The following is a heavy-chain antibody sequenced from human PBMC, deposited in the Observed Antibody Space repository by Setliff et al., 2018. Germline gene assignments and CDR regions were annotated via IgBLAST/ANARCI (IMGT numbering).Heavy chain of an antibody. D-gene: IGHD2-15*01. CDR2: ISAYNGDT. V-gene: IGHV1-18*01. J-gene: IGHJ4*02. CDR3: ARDGAYCSGGSCYSFDY. CDR1: GYTFTSYG. Sequence: ASVKVSCKASGYTFTSYGISWVRQAPGQGLEWMGWISAYNGDTNYAQKLQGRVTMTTDTSTSTAYMELRSLRSDDTAVYYCARDGAYCSGGSCYSFDYWGPGTPVTVSS.